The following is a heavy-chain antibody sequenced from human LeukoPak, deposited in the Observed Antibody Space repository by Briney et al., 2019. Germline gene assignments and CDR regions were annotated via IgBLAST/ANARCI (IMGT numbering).Heavy chain of an antibody. Sequence: GGSLRLSCAASGFTFSNDAMNWVRQAPGKGLEWVSTISGSGGTTYYADSVKGRFTISRDNSKNTLYLQMNNLRAEDTAVYYCANLHLLVPYYWGQGTLVTVSS. V-gene: IGHV3-23*01. CDR1: GFTFSNDA. CDR3: ANLHLLVPYY. J-gene: IGHJ4*02. CDR2: ISGSGGTT. D-gene: IGHD6-13*01.